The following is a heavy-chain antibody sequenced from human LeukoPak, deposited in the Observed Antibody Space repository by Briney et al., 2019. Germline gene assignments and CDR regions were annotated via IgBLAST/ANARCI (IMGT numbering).Heavy chain of an antibody. V-gene: IGHV3-23*01. D-gene: IGHD4-17*01. CDR3: AHRGESTTYGDYRFDY. CDR1: GFTFSNHA. J-gene: IGHJ4*02. CDR2: ISGSSGLT. Sequence: QSGGSLRLSCAASGFTFSNHAMSWVRQAPGRGLEWVSAISGSSGLTYYADSVKGRFTISRDNSKNTLFLQMNSLRAEDTAVYYCAHRGESTTYGDYRFDYWGQGTLVTVSS.